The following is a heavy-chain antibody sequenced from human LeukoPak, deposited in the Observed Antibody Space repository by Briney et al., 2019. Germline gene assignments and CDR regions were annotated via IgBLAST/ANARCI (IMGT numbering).Heavy chain of an antibody. CDR3: ARAGRGFGECTFDY. V-gene: IGHV3-53*01. J-gene: IGHJ4*02. CDR2: IYSGGST. Sequence: GGSLRLSCAASGFTVSSNYMSWVRQAPGKGLEWVSVIYSGGSTYYADSVKGRFTISRDNSKNTLYLQMNSLRAEDTAVYYCARAGRGFGECTFDYWGQGTLVTVSS. D-gene: IGHD3-10*01. CDR1: GFTVSSNY.